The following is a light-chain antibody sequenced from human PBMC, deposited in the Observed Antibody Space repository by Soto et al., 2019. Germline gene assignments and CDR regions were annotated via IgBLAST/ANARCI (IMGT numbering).Light chain of an antibody. V-gene: IGLV1-47*01. J-gene: IGLJ2*01. Sequence: QPVLTQPPSVSGTPGQGVTISCSGSSSNIGNNFVHWYQQLPGSAPRLLIYRNTQRPAGAPDRFSGSKSGTSASLAISGLRSEDEAHYYCASWDDSLSVVFGGGTKVTVL. CDR3: ASWDDSLSVV. CDR2: RNT. CDR1: SSNIGNNF.